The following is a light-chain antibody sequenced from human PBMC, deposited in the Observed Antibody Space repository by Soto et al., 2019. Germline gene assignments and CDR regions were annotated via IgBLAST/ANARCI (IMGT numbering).Light chain of an antibody. V-gene: IGKV1-5*03. J-gene: IGKJ1*01. CDR2: KAS. Sequence: EMEMTQSPATRSGSVGGRGTITCRASQTISSWLAWYQQKPGKAPKLLIYKASTLKSGVPSRFSGSGSGTEFTLTISSLQADDFAPYYCQHYNSYSEAFGQGTKVDIK. CDR1: QTISSW. CDR3: QHYNSYSEA.